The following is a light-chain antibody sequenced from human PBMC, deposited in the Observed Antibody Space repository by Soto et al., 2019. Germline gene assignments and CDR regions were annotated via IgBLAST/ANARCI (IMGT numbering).Light chain of an antibody. CDR3: MQGTHWPIT. Sequence: VVMTQSPLSLPVTLGQPASISCTSNQSLVHSDGIAFSSWLQQSPGRSTRRLIYKVSNRDSGVPGRFSGSGSGDDFALKISRVEAEDVGVYYCMQGTHWPITFGQGTRLEIK. J-gene: IGKJ5*01. CDR1: QSLVHSDGIAF. CDR2: KVS. V-gene: IGKV2-30*02.